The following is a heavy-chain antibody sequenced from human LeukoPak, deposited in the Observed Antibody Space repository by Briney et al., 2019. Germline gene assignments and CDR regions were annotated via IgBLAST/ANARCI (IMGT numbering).Heavy chain of an antibody. D-gene: IGHD3-10*01. CDR1: GESISGFY. Sequence: SETLSLTCTVSGESISGFYWTWIRQPPGKGLEWIGYIYYSGSTNYNPSLKSRVTISVDTSKNQFSLKLSSVTAADTAVYYCARDSGMGKNFDYWGQGTLVTVSS. J-gene: IGHJ4*02. CDR2: IYYSGST. V-gene: IGHV4-59*01. CDR3: ARDSGMGKNFDY.